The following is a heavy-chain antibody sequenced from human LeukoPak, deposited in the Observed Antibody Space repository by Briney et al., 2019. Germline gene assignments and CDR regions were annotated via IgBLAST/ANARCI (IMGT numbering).Heavy chain of an antibody. CDR3: ARGSGWLTDH. Sequence: SETLSLTCTVSGGSVTSGTYFLNWIRQAPGKGLEWIGYIDYNGRTNYNPSLKSRVTISVGTSKNQSPLKVSSVTATDTAVYYCARGSGWLTDHWGQGTLVTVSS. V-gene: IGHV4-61*01. D-gene: IGHD6-19*01. CDR2: IDYNGRT. CDR1: GGSVTSGTYF. J-gene: IGHJ4*02.